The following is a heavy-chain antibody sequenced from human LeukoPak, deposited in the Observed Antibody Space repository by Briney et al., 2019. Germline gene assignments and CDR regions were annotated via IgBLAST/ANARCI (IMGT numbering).Heavy chain of an antibody. J-gene: IGHJ4*02. CDR3: ARGRYYYDSSGYYYFNY. CDR1: GLTFSNYE. D-gene: IGHD3-22*01. Sequence: PGGSLTLSCTASGLTFSNYEMKWAPEAPEEGGEGVSYISRNGSTIYYADSVKGRFTISRDNAKTSLYLQMNSLRAEDTAVYYCARGRYYYDSSGYYYFNYWGQGTLVTVSS. V-gene: IGHV3-48*03. CDR2: ISRNGSTI.